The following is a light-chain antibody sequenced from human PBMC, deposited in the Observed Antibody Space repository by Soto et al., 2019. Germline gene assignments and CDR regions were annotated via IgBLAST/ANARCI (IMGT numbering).Light chain of an antibody. CDR1: SSDVGNYKY. Sequence: QSVLTQPASVSGSPGQSITISCTGTSSDVGNYKYVSWYQQHPGKAPKLMIYEVSNRPSGVSNRFSGSKSGNTASLTISGPQAEDETDYYCSSYAGTNNYVFGIGTKVTVL. CDR3: SSYAGTNNYV. CDR2: EVS. V-gene: IGLV2-14*01. J-gene: IGLJ1*01.